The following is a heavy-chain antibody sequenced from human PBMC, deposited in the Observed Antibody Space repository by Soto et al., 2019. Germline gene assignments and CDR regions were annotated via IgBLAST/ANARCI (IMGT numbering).Heavy chain of an antibody. J-gene: IGHJ6*02. CDR2: IYYSGST. CDR1: GGSISSGDYY. D-gene: IGHD3-22*01. Sequence: PSETLSLTCTVSGGSISSGDYYWSWIRQPPGKGLEWIGYIYYSGSTYYNPSLKSQVTISVDTSKNQFSLKLSSVTAADTAVYYCASTGRDYYDSSAPPRRYGMDVWGQGTTVTVSS. CDR3: ASTGRDYYDSSAPPRRYGMDV. V-gene: IGHV4-30-4*01.